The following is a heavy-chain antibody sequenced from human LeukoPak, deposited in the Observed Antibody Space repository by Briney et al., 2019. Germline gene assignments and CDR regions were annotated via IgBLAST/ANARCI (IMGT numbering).Heavy chain of an antibody. CDR3: ARSFSPNYYDLLDY. CDR2: VYYSGST. D-gene: IGHD3-22*01. Sequence: SETLSLTCSVSGASMHNHYWSWIRQPPGKALEWIGYVYYSGSTNYNPSLKSRVTISLDTSKNQYSLKLNSVTAADTAMYYCARSFSPNYYDLLDYWGQGTLVTVSS. V-gene: IGHV4-59*11. CDR1: GASMHNHY. J-gene: IGHJ4*02.